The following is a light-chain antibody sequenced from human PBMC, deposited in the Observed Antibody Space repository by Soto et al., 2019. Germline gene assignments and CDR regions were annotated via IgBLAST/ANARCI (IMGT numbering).Light chain of an antibody. Sequence: EIVLTQSPGTLSLSPGERATFSCRASQNVNNNYLAWYQQKPGQAPRLLIYGASTRATGIPARFSGSGSGTEFTLTISSLQSEDFAVYYCQQYNNWPRTFGQGTKVDIK. CDR2: GAS. V-gene: IGKV3-15*01. CDR3: QQYNNWPRT. CDR1: QNVNNN. J-gene: IGKJ1*01.